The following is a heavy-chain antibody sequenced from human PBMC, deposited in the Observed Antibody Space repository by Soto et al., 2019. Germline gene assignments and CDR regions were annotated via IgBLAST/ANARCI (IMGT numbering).Heavy chain of an antibody. D-gene: IGHD4-4*01. CDR1: GGTFSTYG. J-gene: IGHJ6*02. Sequence: QVQLVQSGAEVRKPGSSVTVSCKASGGTFSTYGITWVRQAPGQGLEWMGNIIPLIGTANYAQRFRGRVTITADEPTTTAYMELTSLSSEDTAVNYCARVVMTTVPASFYYGLDVWGQGTTVTVSS. V-gene: IGHV1-69*18. CDR2: IIPLIGTA. CDR3: ARVVMTTVPASFYYGLDV.